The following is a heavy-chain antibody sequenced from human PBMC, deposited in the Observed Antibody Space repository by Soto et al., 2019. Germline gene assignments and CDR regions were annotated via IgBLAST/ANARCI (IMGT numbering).Heavy chain of an antibody. CDR3: ARLDGDDISTGSLAY. CDR2: IYPGDSAT. J-gene: IGHJ4*02. Sequence: GESLKISCNGSGYDFMSYWSGWGVQMPGKGLEWMGIIYPGDSATRYRPSFQGQVTISADKSISTAYLQWSSLKASDTAMYYCARLDGDDISTGSLAYWGQGTLVTVSS. D-gene: IGHD3-9*01. V-gene: IGHV5-51*01. CDR1: GYDFMSYW.